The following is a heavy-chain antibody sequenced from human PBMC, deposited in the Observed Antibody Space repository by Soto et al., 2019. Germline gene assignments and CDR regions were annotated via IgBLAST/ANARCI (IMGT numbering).Heavy chain of an antibody. CDR2: ISPKSTFR. D-gene: IGHD2-21*01. V-gene: IGHV3-11*06. CDR3: VRGGGGGLFEH. CDR1: GFTFIDYA. Sequence: GGSLRLSCAASGFTFIDYAISWIRQAPGKGLEWLSHISPKSTFRNYADSVKGRFTISRDNTESSLFLQMNSLGVDDTAVYSCVRGGGGGLFEHWGQGVLVTVS. J-gene: IGHJ4*02.